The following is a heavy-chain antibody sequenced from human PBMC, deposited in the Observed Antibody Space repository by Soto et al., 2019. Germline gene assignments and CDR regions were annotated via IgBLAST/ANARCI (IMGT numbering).Heavy chain of an antibody. D-gene: IGHD6-13*01. V-gene: IGHV1-2*04. Sequence: ASVKVSCKDSGYTFTGYYMHWVRQAPGQGLEWMGWINPNSGGTNYAQKFQGWVTMTRDTSISTAYMELSRLRSDDTAVYYCARVRYSSSIGGYYYGMDVWGQGTTVTVS. CDR3: ARVRYSSSIGGYYYGMDV. J-gene: IGHJ6*02. CDR1: GYTFTGYY. CDR2: INPNSGGT.